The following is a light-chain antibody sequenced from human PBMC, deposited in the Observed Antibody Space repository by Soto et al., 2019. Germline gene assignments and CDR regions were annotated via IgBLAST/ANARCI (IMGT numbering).Light chain of an antibody. CDR2: GAS. V-gene: IGKV3-15*01. CDR3: QQYNNWPLT. Sequence: EIVMTQSPATLSVSPGERATLSCRASQSVSSYLAWYQQKPGQAPRLLISGASTRATGLPARFSGSGSGTEFTLIISSLQSQDFAVYYCQQYNNWPLTFGGGTKVEIK. CDR1: QSVSSY. J-gene: IGKJ4*01.